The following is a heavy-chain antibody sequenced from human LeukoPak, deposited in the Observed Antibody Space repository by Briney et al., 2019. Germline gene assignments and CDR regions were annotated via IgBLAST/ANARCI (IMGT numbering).Heavy chain of an antibody. CDR1: GGSISSGSYY. CDR3: ARDARITMV. V-gene: IGHV4-61*02. Sequence: SQTLSLTCTVSGGSISSGSYYWSRIRQPAGKGLEWIGRIYTSGSTNYNPSLKSRVTISVDTSKNQFSLKLSSVTAADTAVYYCARDARITMVWGQGTLVTVSS. J-gene: IGHJ4*02. D-gene: IGHD3-10*01. CDR2: IYTSGST.